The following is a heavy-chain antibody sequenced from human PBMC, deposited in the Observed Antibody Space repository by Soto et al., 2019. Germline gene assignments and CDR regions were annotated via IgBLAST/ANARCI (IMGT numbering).Heavy chain of an antibody. D-gene: IGHD6-13*01. V-gene: IGHV3-21*01. Sequence: PGGSLRLSCVASGFILSDYTMNWVRRAPGKGLEWVSLISSSSSFIYYPDSVKGRFTISRDNAKNSLFLQMNSLRAEDAAVYYCARVGHTTRIVAPGTGGDHGGQETLVTVSS. J-gene: IGHJ4*02. CDR3: ARVGHTTRIVAPGTGGDH. CDR2: ISSSSSFI. CDR1: GFILSDYT.